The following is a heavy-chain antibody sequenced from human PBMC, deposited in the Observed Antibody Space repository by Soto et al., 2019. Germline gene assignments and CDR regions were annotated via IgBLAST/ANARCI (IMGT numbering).Heavy chain of an antibody. CDR1: GGSISSYY. V-gene: IGHV4-59*01. J-gene: IGHJ5*02. CDR3: AREMRYCSSTSCSHAEFDP. D-gene: IGHD2-2*01. CDR2: IYYSGST. Sequence: SETLSLTCPVSGGSISSYYWSWIRQPPGKGLEWNGYIYYSGSTNYNPSLKSRVTISVDTSKNQFSMKLSSVTAADTAVYYCAREMRYCSSTSCSHAEFDPWGQGTLVTVSS.